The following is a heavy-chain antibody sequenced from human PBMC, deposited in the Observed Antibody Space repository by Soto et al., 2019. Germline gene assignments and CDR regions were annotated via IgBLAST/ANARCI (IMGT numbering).Heavy chain of an antibody. D-gene: IGHD3-9*01. J-gene: IGHJ4*02. CDR1: GFTFSSYG. V-gene: IGHV3-30*18. Sequence: PGGSLSLSCAASGFTFSSYGMHWVRQAPGKGLEWVAVISYDGSNKYYADSVKGRFTISRDNSKNTLYLQMNSLRAEDTAVYYCAKTATPVLRYFDWLPDYFDYWGQGTLVTVSS. CDR2: ISYDGSNK. CDR3: AKTATPVLRYFDWLPDYFDY.